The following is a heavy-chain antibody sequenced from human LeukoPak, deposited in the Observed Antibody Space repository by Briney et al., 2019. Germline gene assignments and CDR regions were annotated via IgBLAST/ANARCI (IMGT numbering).Heavy chain of an antibody. CDR3: ARTFDSSWFDY. CDR1: GGSISSYY. D-gene: IGHD6-13*01. J-gene: IGHJ4*02. V-gene: IGHV4-59*01. CDR2: IYYSGST. Sequence: PSETLSLTCTVSGGSISSYYWSWIRQPPGKGLEWIGYIYYSGSTNYNPSLKSRVTISVDTSKNQFSLRLSSVTAADTAVYYCARTFDSSWFDYWGKGPLVTVSS.